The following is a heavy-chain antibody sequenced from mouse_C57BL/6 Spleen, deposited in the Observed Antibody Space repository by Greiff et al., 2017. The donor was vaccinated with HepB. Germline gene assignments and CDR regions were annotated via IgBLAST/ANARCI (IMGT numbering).Heavy chain of an antibody. V-gene: IGHV1-43*01. CDR3: ARGAGSSWYFDV. J-gene: IGHJ1*03. Sequence: EVKLMESGPELVKPGASVKISCKASGYSFTGYYMHWVKQSSEKSLEWIGEINPSTGGTSYNQKFKGKATLTVDKSSSTAYMQLKSLTSEDSAVYYCARGAGSSWYFDVWGTGTTVTVSS. CDR2: INPSTGGT. D-gene: IGHD1-1*01. CDR1: GYSFTGYY.